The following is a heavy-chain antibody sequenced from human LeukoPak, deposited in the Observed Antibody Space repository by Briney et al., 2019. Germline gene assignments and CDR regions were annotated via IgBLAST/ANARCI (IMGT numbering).Heavy chain of an antibody. CDR1: GFTFSCYA. Sequence: GGSLRLSCAASGFTFSCYAMSWVRQAPGKGLEWVSGMSGSGGSTYYADSVKGRFTISRDNSKNTLYLQMNTLRAEDTAVYYCAKDREYSYVYDAFDIWGQGTLVTVSS. D-gene: IGHD3-16*01. CDR2: MSGSGGST. J-gene: IGHJ3*02. CDR3: AKDREYSYVYDAFDI. V-gene: IGHV3-23*01.